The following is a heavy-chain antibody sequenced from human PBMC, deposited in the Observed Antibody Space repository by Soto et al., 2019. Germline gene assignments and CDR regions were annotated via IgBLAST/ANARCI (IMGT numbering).Heavy chain of an antibody. D-gene: IGHD3-16*01. J-gene: IGHJ4*02. V-gene: IGHV2-5*02. Sequence: QITLNESGPALVKPTQTLTLTCTFSGFSLNTRDVGVGWIRQPPGKALEWLGVVYWDDDKTYSPSLKSRLTLTNDAPQYRVVLRMTKLDPVDTATYYCAHCRGGVASFWGQGTLVTVSS. CDR2: VYWDDDK. CDR1: GFSLNTRDVG. CDR3: AHCRGGVASF.